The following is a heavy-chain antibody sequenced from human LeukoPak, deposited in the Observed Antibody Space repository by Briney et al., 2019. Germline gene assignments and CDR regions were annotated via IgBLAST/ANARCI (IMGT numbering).Heavy chain of an antibody. J-gene: IGHJ3*02. CDR3: ARVMLWFGESSNDAFDI. CDR1: GYTFTGYY. V-gene: IGHV1-2*02. Sequence: ASVKVSCKASGYTFTGYYMHWVRQAPGQGLEWMGWINPDSGGTNYAQKFQGRVTMTRDTSISTAYMELSRLRSDDTAVYYCARVMLWFGESSNDAFDIWGQGTMVTVSS. D-gene: IGHD3-10*01. CDR2: INPDSGGT.